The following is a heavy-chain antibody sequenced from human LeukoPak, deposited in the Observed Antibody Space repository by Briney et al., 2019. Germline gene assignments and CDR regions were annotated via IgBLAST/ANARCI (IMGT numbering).Heavy chain of an antibody. D-gene: IGHD1-14*01. CDR3: ARQGNQLLYYFYYLDV. J-gene: IGHJ6*03. CDR1: GGNFRNFA. CDR2: ISPIFNRP. Sequence: SVKVSCKASGGNFRNFAISWVRQAPGEGVEWMGGISPIFNRPHYAPKFQGRVTITADESTSTAYMELSGVRSDDTAVYFCARQGNQLLYYFYYLDVWGNGTTVTVSS. V-gene: IGHV1-69*13.